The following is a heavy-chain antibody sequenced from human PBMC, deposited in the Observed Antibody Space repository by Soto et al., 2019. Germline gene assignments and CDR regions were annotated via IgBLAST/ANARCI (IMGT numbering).Heavy chain of an antibody. D-gene: IGHD2-2*01. J-gene: IGHJ6*02. CDR2: IIPIFGTA. CDR3: ARDDMIVPAANHYYGMDV. CDR1: GGTFSSYA. Sequence: ASVKVSCKASGGTFSSYAISWVRQAPGQGXEWMGGIIPIFGTANYAQRFQGRVTITADESTSTAYMELSSLRSEDTAVYYCARDDMIVPAANHYYGMDVWGQGTTVTVSS. V-gene: IGHV1-69*13.